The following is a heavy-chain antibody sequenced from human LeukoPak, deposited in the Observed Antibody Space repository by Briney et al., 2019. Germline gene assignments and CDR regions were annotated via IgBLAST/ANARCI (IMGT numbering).Heavy chain of an antibody. CDR1: GGSISSGLYS. CDR2: FYTSGST. J-gene: IGHJ4*02. V-gene: IGHV4-61*02. D-gene: IGHD6-19*01. Sequence: SQTLSLTCTVSGGSISSGLYSWSWIRQPAGKGLEWIGRFYTSGSTNSNPSLKSRVTISADTSKNQFSLNLRSVTVADTAVYYCARGWYSGGRTGFDTWGQGTLVTVPS. CDR3: ARGWYSGGRTGFDT.